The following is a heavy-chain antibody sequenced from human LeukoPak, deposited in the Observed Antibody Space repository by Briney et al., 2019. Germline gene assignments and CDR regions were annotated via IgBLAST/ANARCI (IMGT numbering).Heavy chain of an antibody. Sequence: SETLSLTCTVSGGSISSYYWSWIRQPPGKGLEWIGYIYYSGSTNYNPSLKSRVTISVDTSKNQFSLKLSSVTAADTAVYYCARVPFSSAYLYYFDYWGQRTLVTVSS. CDR2: IYYSGST. D-gene: IGHD3-22*01. V-gene: IGHV4-59*01. CDR3: ARVPFSSAYLYYFDY. CDR1: GGSISSYY. J-gene: IGHJ4*02.